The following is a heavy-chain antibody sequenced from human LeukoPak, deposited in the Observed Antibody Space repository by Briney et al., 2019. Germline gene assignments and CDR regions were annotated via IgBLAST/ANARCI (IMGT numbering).Heavy chain of an antibody. CDR3: ARGLDYGDYVAY. CDR2: INPNSGGT. V-gene: IGHV1-2*02. Sequence: ASVKVSCKASGYTFTGYYMHWVRQAPGQGLEWMGWINPNSGGTNYAQKFQGRVTMTRDTSISTAYMELRSLRSDDTAVYYCARGLDYGDYVAYWGQGTLVTVSS. D-gene: IGHD4-17*01. J-gene: IGHJ4*02. CDR1: GYTFTGYY.